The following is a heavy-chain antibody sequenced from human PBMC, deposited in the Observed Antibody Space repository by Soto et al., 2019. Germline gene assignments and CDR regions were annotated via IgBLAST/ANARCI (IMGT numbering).Heavy chain of an antibody. CDR3: AKELVRAHYYYDGMDV. CDR2: ISGSGGST. CDR1: GFTFSSYA. J-gene: IGHJ6*02. V-gene: IGHV3-23*01. Sequence: EVQLLESGGGLVQPGGSLRLSCAASGFTFSSYAMSWVRQAPGKGLEWVSAISGSGGSTYYADSVKGRFTISRDNSKNTLDLQMNSLRAEDTAVYYCAKELVRAHYYYDGMDVWGQGTTVTVSS. D-gene: IGHD6-13*01.